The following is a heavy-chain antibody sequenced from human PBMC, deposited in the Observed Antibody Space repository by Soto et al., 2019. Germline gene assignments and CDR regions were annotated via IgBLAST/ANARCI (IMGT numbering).Heavy chain of an antibody. D-gene: IGHD1-20*01. V-gene: IGHV3-33*01. J-gene: IGHJ4*02. CDR1: GFTFSNYG. CDR3: ARVGITATTFRGFDY. CDR2: IWFDGSNK. Sequence: QVQLVEYGGGVVQPGRSLRLSCAASGFTFSNYGMHWVRQAPGKGLEWVADIWFDGSNKYYADSVKGRFTISRDNSKNTLYLQMHSLRAEDTAVYYCARVGITATTFRGFDYWGQGTLVTVSS.